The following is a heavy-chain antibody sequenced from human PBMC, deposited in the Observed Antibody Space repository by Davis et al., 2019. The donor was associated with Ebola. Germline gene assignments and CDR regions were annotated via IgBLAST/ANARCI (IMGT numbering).Heavy chain of an antibody. V-gene: IGHV4-34*01. CDR3: ARLGHTAMVPDY. CDR1: GGSFSGYY. CDR2: INHSGST. D-gene: IGHD5-18*01. J-gene: IGHJ4*02. Sequence: SETLSLTCAVYGGSFSGYYWSWIRQPPGKGLEWIGEINHSGSTNYNPSLKSRVTISVDTSKNQFSLKLSSVTAADTAVYYCARLGHTAMVPDYWGQGTLVTVSS.